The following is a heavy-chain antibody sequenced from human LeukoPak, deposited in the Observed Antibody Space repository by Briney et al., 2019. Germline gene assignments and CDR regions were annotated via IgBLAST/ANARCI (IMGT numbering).Heavy chain of an antibody. J-gene: IGHJ4*02. CDR3: ARVCSSCHGNY. D-gene: IGHD6-13*01. Sequence: PGGSLRLSCAASGFTFSSYSMNWVRQAPGKGLEWVSSISSSSSYIYYAHSVKGRFTISRDNAKNSLYLQMNSLRAEDTAVYYCARVCSSCHGNYWGQGTLVTVFS. CDR1: GFTFSSYS. V-gene: IGHV3-21*01. CDR2: ISSSSSYI.